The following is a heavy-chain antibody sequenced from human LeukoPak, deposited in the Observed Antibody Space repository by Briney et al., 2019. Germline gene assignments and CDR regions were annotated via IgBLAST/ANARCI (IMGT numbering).Heavy chain of an antibody. V-gene: IGHV1-18*01. J-gene: IGHJ5*02. CDR2: ISAYNGNT. CDR1: GYTFTSYG. CDR3: ARSYDFWSGSNWEPNWFDP. D-gene: IGHD3-3*01. Sequence: ASVKVSCKASGYTFTSYGISWVRQAPGQGLEWMGWISAYNGNTNYAQKLQGRVTMTTDTSTSTAYMELRSLRSDDTAVYYCARSYDFWSGSNWEPNWFDPWGQGTLVTVSS.